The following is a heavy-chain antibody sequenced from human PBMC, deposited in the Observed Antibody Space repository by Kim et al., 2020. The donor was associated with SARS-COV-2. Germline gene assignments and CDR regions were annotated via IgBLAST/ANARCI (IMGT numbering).Heavy chain of an antibody. CDR2: ISYSGST. CDR3: ARPLIRWSLTGLYYYYGMDV. CDR1: GVSISSYY. J-gene: IGHJ6*02. V-gene: IGHV4-59*13. Sequence: SETLSLTCTVSGVSISSYYWSWIRQPPGKGLEWIGYISYSGSTNYNPSLKSRVTISVVTSKNQFSLNLSSVTAADTAVYYCARPLIRWSLTGLYYYYGMDVWGQGTTVTVSS. D-gene: IGHD1-26*01.